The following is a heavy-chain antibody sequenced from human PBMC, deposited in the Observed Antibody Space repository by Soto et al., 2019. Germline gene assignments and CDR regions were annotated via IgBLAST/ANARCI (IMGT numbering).Heavy chain of an antibody. Sequence: EVQLLESGGGLVQPGGSLRLSCAASGFTFSSYAMSWVRQAPGKGLEWVSAISGSGGSTYYADSVKGRCTISRDSSKNTLYLQMNSLRAEDTAVYYCAKDMSIAAAGTYGMDVWGQGTTVTVSS. CDR2: ISGSGGST. CDR1: GFTFSSYA. D-gene: IGHD6-13*01. CDR3: AKDMSIAAAGTYGMDV. J-gene: IGHJ6*02. V-gene: IGHV3-23*01.